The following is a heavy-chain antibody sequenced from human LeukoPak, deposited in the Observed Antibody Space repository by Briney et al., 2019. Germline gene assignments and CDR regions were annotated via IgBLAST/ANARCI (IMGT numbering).Heavy chain of an antibody. CDR3: RNPWPDRPPDY. D-gene: IGHD1-14*01. V-gene: IGHV3-48*03. CDR2: ISSSGSTI. J-gene: IGHJ4*02. CDR1: GFTFSSYK. Sequence: GGSLRLSCAASGFTFSSYKMNWVRQAPGKGLEWVSYISSSGSTIYYADSVKGRFTISRDNAKNSLYLQMNSLRAEDTAVYYWRNPWPDRPPDYWGQGTLVTVSS.